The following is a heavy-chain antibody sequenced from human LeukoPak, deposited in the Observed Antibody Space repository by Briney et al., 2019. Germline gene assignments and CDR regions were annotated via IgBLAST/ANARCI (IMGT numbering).Heavy chain of an antibody. CDR1: GFTFSSYA. J-gene: IGHJ4*02. CDR2: ISYDGSNK. Sequence: GGSLRLSCAASGFTFSSYAMHWVRQAPGKGLEWVAVISYDGSNKYYADSVKGRFTISRDNSKNTLYLQMNSLRAEDTAVYYCAKAIDYSNAPSWYWGQGTLVTVSS. CDR3: AKAIDYSNAPSWY. D-gene: IGHD4-11*01. V-gene: IGHV3-30-3*01.